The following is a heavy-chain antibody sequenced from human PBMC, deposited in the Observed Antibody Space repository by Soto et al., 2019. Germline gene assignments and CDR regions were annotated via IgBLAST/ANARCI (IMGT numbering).Heavy chain of an antibody. CDR1: GSTITSHW. Sequence: EVQLVESGGGLVQPGGSLRLSCVISGSTITSHWMTWVRQAPGKGLEWVASINQDGFGKHYLDSVKGRFTISRDSAKNSLYLQMDSLRAEDTAVYYCAKDHGSGSYPYWGQGTLVTVSS. J-gene: IGHJ4*02. V-gene: IGHV3-7*05. CDR2: INQDGFGK. D-gene: IGHD1-26*01. CDR3: AKDHGSGSYPY.